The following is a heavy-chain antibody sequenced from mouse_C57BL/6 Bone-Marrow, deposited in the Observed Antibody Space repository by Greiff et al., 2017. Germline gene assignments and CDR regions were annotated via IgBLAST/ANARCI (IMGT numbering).Heavy chain of an antibody. CDR3: ARKAITTVVATSWDRY. V-gene: IGHV1-64*01. J-gene: IGHJ2*01. CDR2: IHPNSGST. D-gene: IGHD1-1*01. CDR1: GYTFTSYW. Sequence: QVQLQQPGAELVKPGASVKLSCKASGYTFTSYWMHWVKQRPGQGLEWIGMIHPNSGSTNYNEKFKSKATLTVDKSSSTAYMQLSSLTSEDAAVYYCARKAITTVVATSWDRYWGQGTTLTVSS.